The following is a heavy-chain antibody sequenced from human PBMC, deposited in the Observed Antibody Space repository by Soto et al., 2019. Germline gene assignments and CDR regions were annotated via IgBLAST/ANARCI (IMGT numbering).Heavy chain of an antibody. V-gene: IGHV3-48*04. CDR2: IFVSSTPI. D-gene: IGHD3-9*01. CDR1: GFTFSSDS. J-gene: IGHJ4*02. CDR3: ARDKDWAFDY. Sequence: EVQLVESGGGSVQPGGSLRLSCVASGFTFSSDSMVWVRQAPGKGLEWVSYIFVSSTPIYYADSVKGRFTVSRDNTQNSLFLLINSLRAEDTAVYYCARDKDWAFDYWGQGTLVTVSS.